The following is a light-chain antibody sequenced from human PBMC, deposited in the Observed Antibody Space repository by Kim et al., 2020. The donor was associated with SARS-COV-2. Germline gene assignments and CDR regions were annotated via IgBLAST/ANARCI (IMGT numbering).Light chain of an antibody. Sequence: LSPGERATLSRRASQSVSSSYLAWYQQKPGQAPRLLIYGASSRATGIPDRFSGSGSGTDFTLTISRLEPEDFAVYYCQQYGSSPGTFGQGTKLEIK. V-gene: IGKV3-20*01. CDR3: QQYGSSPGT. J-gene: IGKJ2*01. CDR1: QSVSSSY. CDR2: GAS.